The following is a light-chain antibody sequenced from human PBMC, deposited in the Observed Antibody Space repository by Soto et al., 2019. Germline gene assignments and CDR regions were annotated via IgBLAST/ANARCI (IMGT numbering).Light chain of an antibody. V-gene: IGKV3-20*01. CDR3: QQYHNYPRT. CDR1: QSVSSN. Sequence: EIVLTQSPGTLSLSPGDRATLSCRASQSVSSNLAWYQQKPGQAPRLLIYGASNRATGIPDRFSGSGSGTDFTLTISRLEPEDFAVYYCQQYHNYPRTFGQGTKVDI. J-gene: IGKJ1*01. CDR2: GAS.